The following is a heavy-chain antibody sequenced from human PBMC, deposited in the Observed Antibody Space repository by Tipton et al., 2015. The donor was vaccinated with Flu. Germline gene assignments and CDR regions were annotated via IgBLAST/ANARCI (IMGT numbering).Heavy chain of an antibody. D-gene: IGHD3-10*01. CDR1: GGSINSHY. CDR2: VYTSGNT. CDR3: TRDPLFNPFMVRGIIVDS. Sequence: TLSLTCTVSGGSINSHYWSWIRQPAGKGLEWIGRVYTSGNTIFNPSRKSRATISVDASKNQFSLELSSVTAADTAVYYCTRDPLFNPFMVRGIIVDSWGQGTLVAVSS. J-gene: IGHJ4*02. V-gene: IGHV4-4*07.